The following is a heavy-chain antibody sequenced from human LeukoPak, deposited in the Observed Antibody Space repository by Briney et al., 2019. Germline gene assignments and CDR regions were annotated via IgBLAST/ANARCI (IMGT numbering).Heavy chain of an antibody. CDR3: ASESAGPNWYFDL. J-gene: IGHJ2*01. V-gene: IGHV3-53*01. Sequence: PGGSLRLSCAASGFTVSSNYMNWVRQAPGKGLEWVSVIYSGRSTNYADSVKGRFTISRDNSKNTLYLQMNSLRAEDTAVYYCASESAGPNWYFDLGGRGPLVTVPS. CDR2: IYSGRST. CDR1: GFTVSSNY.